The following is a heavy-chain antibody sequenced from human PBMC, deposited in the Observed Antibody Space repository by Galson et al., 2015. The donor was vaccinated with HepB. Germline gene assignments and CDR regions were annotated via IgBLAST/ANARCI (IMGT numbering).Heavy chain of an antibody. J-gene: IGHJ6*02. D-gene: IGHD6-13*01. CDR2: IQQDGSEK. CDR3: ARDSSSWYYYYGMDG. Sequence: SLRLSCAASGFTFSSYWMSWVRQAPGKGLEWVANIQQDGSEKYYVDSVKGRFTISRDNAKNSLYLQMNSLRAEDTAVYYCARDSSSWYYYYGMDGWGQGTTVTGSS. V-gene: IGHV3-7*03. CDR1: GFTFSSYW.